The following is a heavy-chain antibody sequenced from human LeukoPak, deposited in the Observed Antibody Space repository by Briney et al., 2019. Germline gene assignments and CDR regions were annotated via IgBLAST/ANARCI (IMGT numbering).Heavy chain of an antibody. CDR3: ARGGGYCRGGSCYQPLAL. Sequence: GGSLRLSCATSKFTFEDYGMSWVRQGPGKGLEWVSGINWNGGSTDYADSVKGRFTISRDNAKKFLYLQMNSLRAEDTALYHCARGGGYCRGGSCYQPLALRGRGTLVTVSS. CDR1: KFTFEDYG. D-gene: IGHD2-15*01. V-gene: IGHV3-20*01. CDR2: INWNGGST. J-gene: IGHJ2*01.